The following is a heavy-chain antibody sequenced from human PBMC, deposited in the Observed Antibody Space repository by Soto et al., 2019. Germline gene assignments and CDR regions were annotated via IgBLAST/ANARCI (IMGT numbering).Heavy chain of an antibody. CDR3: AKVRASYLSASYFYYGLDV. CDR1: GFVFSEYD. V-gene: IGHV3-13*05. D-gene: IGHD3-10*01. J-gene: IGHJ6*02. Sequence: VQLVESGGGLVQSGGSLRLSCAASGFVFSEYDMHWVRQRTGGPLEWLASTGNSGGPYYAASVKGRFTISRENANNFLYLQMTSLGAGDTAIYYCAKVRASYLSASYFYYGLDVWGQGTTVTVSS. CDR2: TGNSGGP.